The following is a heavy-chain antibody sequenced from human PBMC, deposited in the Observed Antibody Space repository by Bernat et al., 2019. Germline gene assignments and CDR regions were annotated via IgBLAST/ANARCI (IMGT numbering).Heavy chain of an antibody. Sequence: EVQLVESGGGLVKPGGSLRLSCAASGFTFSSYSMNWVRQAPGKGLERVSSISSSSSDIYYQDSVKSRFTISRDNAKNSLYLRMNSLGAEDTAVYYCAGRGVDWYFDLWGRGTLVTVSS. D-gene: IGHD6-25*01. CDR1: GFTFSSYS. J-gene: IGHJ2*01. CDR2: ISSSSSDI. V-gene: IGHV3-21*01. CDR3: AGRGVDWYFDL.